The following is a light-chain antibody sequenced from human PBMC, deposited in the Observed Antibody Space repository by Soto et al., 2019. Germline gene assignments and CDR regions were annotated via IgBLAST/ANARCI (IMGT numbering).Light chain of an antibody. Sequence: EIVLTQSPGTLSLSPGERATLSCRASQSVSSSYLAWYQQKPGQAPRLLIFGVSSRATGIPGRFSGSGSGTDFTLTISRLEPEDFAVYYCQQYGSSAGMYTFGQGTKLEIK. CDR3: QQYGSSAGMYT. J-gene: IGKJ2*01. CDR2: GVS. CDR1: QSVSSSY. V-gene: IGKV3-20*01.